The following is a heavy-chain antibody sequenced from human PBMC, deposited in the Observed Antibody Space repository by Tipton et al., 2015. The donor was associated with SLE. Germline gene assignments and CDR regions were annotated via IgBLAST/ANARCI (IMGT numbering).Heavy chain of an antibody. CDR3: ARGYQLPLGPYYYYYVDV. V-gene: IGHV4-59*01. Sequence: GLVKPSETLSLTCTVSGGSISSYYWSWIRQPPGKGLEWIGYIYYSGSTNYNPSLKSRVTISVDTSKNQFSLKLSSVTAADTAVYYCARGYQLPLGPYYYYYVDVWGKGTTVTVSS. D-gene: IGHD2-2*01. CDR2: IYYSGST. J-gene: IGHJ6*03. CDR1: GGSISSYY.